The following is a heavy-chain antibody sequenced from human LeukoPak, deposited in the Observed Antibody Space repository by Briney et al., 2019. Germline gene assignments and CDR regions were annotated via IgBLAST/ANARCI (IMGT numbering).Heavy chain of an antibody. D-gene: IGHD2-15*01. CDR1: GYTFTGCY. Sequence: ASVKVSCKASGYTFTGCYIHWVRQAPGQGLEWMGWINPNSGGTNYAQSFQGRVTMTRDTSSSTAHMELSRLRSDDTAVYYCARGDCSVSGCHGGNWFDPWGQGTLVTVSS. J-gene: IGHJ5*02. CDR2: INPNSGGT. CDR3: ARGDCSVSGCHGGNWFDP. V-gene: IGHV1-2*02.